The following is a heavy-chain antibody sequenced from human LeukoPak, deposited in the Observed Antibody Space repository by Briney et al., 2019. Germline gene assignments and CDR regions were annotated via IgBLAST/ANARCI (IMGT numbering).Heavy chain of an antibody. D-gene: IGHD6-6*01. V-gene: IGHV3-23*01. CDR3: SNWVEGARPSLDY. CDR1: GLTFRSYA. CDR2: ISNSGRNT. J-gene: IGHJ4*02. Sequence: GGSLRLSCSASGLTFRSYAMAWVRQAPGTWLGWVSAISNSGRNTYYAGSVKGRFTISRDNTKNTLYLEMNSLRAEDTAVYYCSNWVEGARPSLDYWGQGALVTVSS.